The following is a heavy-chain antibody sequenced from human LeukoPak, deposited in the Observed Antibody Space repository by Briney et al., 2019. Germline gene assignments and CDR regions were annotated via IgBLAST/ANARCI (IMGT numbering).Heavy chain of an antibody. V-gene: IGHV3-15*01. Sequence: GGSLRLSCAASGFTFSNAWMSWVRQAPGKGLEWVGRIKSKTDGGTTDYAAPVKGRFTISRDDSKNTLYLQMNSLKTKDTAVYYCTTYISGYDWDWFDPWGQGTLVTVSS. D-gene: IGHD5-12*01. CDR3: TTYISGYDWDWFDP. CDR1: GFTFSNAW. J-gene: IGHJ5*02. CDR2: IKSKTDGGTT.